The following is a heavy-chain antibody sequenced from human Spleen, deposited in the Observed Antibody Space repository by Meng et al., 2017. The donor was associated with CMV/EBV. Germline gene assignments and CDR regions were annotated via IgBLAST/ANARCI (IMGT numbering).Heavy chain of an antibody. Sequence: SGYTFTSYYMHWVRQAPGQGLKWMGIINPSGGSTSYAQKFQGRVTMTRDTSTSTVYMELSSLRSEDTAVYYCAIPRGVVPAAILSLWGQGTLVTVSS. CDR1: GYTFTSYY. CDR3: AIPRGVVPAAILSL. D-gene: IGHD2-2*02. CDR2: INPSGGST. J-gene: IGHJ4*02. V-gene: IGHV1-46*01.